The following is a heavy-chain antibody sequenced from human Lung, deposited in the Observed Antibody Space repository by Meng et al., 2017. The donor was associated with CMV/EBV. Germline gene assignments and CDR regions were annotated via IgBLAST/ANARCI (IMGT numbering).Heavy chain of an antibody. Sequence: SLRLSCTVSGGSINSGGYYWSWIRQHPGKGLEWIGHIYHSGTTSYNPSLKSRVSISVDTSKKQFSLKLSSTTAADTAVYYCARAQYYYDSSAFFEYWGQGALVTVSS. CDR3: ARAQYYYDSSAFFEY. CDR1: GGSINSGGYY. CDR2: IYHSGTT. V-gene: IGHV4-31*03. J-gene: IGHJ4*02. D-gene: IGHD3-22*01.